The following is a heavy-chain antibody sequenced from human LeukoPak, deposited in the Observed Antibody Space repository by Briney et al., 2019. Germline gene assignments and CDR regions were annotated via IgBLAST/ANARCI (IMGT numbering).Heavy chain of an antibody. CDR3: ARNRLSVSHVDY. V-gene: IGHV1-18*01. CDR2: ISAYNGNT. J-gene: IGHJ4*02. D-gene: IGHD3-3*02. Sequence: ASVKSSCKASGYTFTSYGISWVRQAPGQGLKWMGWISAYNGNTNYPQKLQGRVTITTDTSTSTAYMELRSLIYDDTAVYYCARNRLSVSHVDYWGQGTLVTVSS. CDR1: GYTFTSYG.